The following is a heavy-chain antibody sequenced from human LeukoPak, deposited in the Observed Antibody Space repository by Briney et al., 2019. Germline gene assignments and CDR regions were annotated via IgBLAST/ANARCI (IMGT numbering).Heavy chain of an antibody. D-gene: IGHD5-24*01. CDR2: IYYRGSP. Sequence: SETLSLTCTVSGGSISSYYCSWIRQPPGKGLEWIGYIYYRGSPNYNPSLKSRAPTSVDTPKNQCALKLTSVTAADRAVYYCARTERDGYNGKGGEGTLVTVSS. CDR3: ARTERDGYNGK. CDR1: GGSISSYY. V-gene: IGHV4-59*01. J-gene: IGHJ4*02.